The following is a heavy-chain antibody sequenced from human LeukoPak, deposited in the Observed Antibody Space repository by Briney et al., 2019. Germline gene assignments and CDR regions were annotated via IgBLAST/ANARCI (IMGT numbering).Heavy chain of an antibody. D-gene: IGHD6-13*01. CDR2: IYYSGST. J-gene: IGHJ4*02. CDR3: ARLGNLRKGGIAAAGIDY. CDR1: GGSISSSSYY. Sequence: SETLSLTCTVSGGSISSSSYYWGWIRQPPGKGLEWIGSIYYSGSTYYNPSLKSRVTISVDTSKNQFSLKLSSVTAADTAVYYCARLGNLRKGGIAAAGIDYWGQGTLVTVSS. V-gene: IGHV4-39*01.